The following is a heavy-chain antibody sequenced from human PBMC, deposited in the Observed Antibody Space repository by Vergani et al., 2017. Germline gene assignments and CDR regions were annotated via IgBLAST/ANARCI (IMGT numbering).Heavy chain of an antibody. V-gene: IGHV1-18*01. Sequence: QVQLVQSGAEVKKPGASVKVSCKASGYTFTSYGISWVRQAPGQGLEWMGWISAYNGNTNYAQKLQGRVTMTTDTSTSTAYMELRSLRSDDTAVYYCARALFICSSTSCYGNDISLFDYWGQGTLVTVSS. CDR2: ISAYNGNT. D-gene: IGHD2-2*01. J-gene: IGHJ4*02. CDR1: GYTFTSYG. CDR3: ARALFICSSTSCYGNDISLFDY.